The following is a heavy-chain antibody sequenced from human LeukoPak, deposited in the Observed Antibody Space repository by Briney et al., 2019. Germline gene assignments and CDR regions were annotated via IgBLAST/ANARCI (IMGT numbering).Heavy chain of an antibody. J-gene: IGHJ4*02. CDR3: ARVELYRNYFDY. Sequence: ASVEVPCKASGYTFTSYGISWVRQAPGQGLEWMGWISAYNGNTNYAQKLQGRVTMTTDTSTSTAYMELRSLRSDDTAVYYCARVELYRNYFDYWGQGTLVTVSS. CDR2: ISAYNGNT. V-gene: IGHV1-18*01. D-gene: IGHD1-7*01. CDR1: GYTFTSYG.